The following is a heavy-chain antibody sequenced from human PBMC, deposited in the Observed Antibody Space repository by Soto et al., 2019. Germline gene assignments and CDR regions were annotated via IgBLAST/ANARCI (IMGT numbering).Heavy chain of an antibody. J-gene: IGHJ3*02. CDR2: IWYDGSIK. CDR1: GFTFGIYG. D-gene: IGHD2-15*01. CDR3: ARATSGGFDALDM. V-gene: IGHV3-33*01. Sequence: QVQLVESGGGVVQPGRSLRLSCAASGFTFGIYGMHWVRQAPGKGLEWVAVIWYDGSIKYHADSVKGRFTISRDNSKNAVYLQMDSVRDEDTAVYYCARATSGGFDALDMWGQGTMVTVSS.